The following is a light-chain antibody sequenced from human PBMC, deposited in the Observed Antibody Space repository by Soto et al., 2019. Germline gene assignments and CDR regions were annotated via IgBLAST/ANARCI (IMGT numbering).Light chain of an antibody. CDR2: DAS. CDR1: QAPGGF. J-gene: IGKJ2*01. CDR3: LQYHSYPYA. V-gene: IGKV1-5*01. Sequence: DIRVTQSPSTLSASVGARVTITCRASQAPGGFLAWFQQKPGKAPKLLIYDASNLQTGVQRRFSGSQTGTEVTLTNSGLQPDDYASGVCLQYHSYPYAFRQGTKVDIK.